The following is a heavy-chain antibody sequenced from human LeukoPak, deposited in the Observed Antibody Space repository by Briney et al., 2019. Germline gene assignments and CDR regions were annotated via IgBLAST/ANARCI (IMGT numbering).Heavy chain of an antibody. Sequence: SVKVSCKASGGTFSSYANSWVRQAPGQGLEWMGGIIPIFGTANYAQKFQGRVTITTDESTSTAYMELSSLRSEDTAVYYCASVDYDFWSGYYNAFDIWGQGTMVAVSS. D-gene: IGHD3-3*01. J-gene: IGHJ3*02. CDR1: GGTFSSYA. V-gene: IGHV1-69*05. CDR2: IIPIFGTA. CDR3: ASVDYDFWSGYYNAFDI.